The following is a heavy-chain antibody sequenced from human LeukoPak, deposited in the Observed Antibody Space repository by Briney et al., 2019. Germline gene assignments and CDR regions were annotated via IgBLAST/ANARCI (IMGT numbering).Heavy chain of an antibody. V-gene: IGHV3-15*01. CDR1: GFTFSNAW. Sequence: GGSLRLSCAASGFTFSNAWMSWVPQAPGKGREWVGRIRSKTDGGTTDYAAPVKGRFTISRDDSKNTVYLQMNSLKTEDTAVYYCITPSVAYGEVFDYWGQGTLVTVSS. J-gene: IGHJ4*02. CDR2: IRSKTDGGTT. D-gene: IGHD4-17*01. CDR3: ITPSVAYGEVFDY.